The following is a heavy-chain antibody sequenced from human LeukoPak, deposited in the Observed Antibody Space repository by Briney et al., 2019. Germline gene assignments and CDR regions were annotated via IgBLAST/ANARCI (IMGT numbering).Heavy chain of an antibody. V-gene: IGHV3-64*01. D-gene: IGHD3-16*01. CDR1: GFPFSSYS. CDR3: ARVGDDDAFDI. J-gene: IGHJ3*02. CDR2: ISRSGGNT. Sequence: GGSLRLSCAASGFPFSSYSMHWVRQAPGKGLEYVSAISRSGGNTYYANSVKGRFTISRDNSKNTLYLQMGSLRAEDMAVYYCARVGDDDAFDIWGQGTMVTVSS.